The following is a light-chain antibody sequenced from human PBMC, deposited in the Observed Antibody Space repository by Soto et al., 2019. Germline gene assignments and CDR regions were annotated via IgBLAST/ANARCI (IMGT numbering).Light chain of an antibody. Sequence: EIVMTQSPATLSVSPGERATLSCRASQSVSSSQLAWYHQKPGQSPRLLIYGASTRATGIPARFSGSGSGTEFTLTISSLQSEDFAVYYCQQYSSWPLTFGGGTKVEIK. J-gene: IGKJ4*01. CDR3: QQYSSWPLT. V-gene: IGKV3-15*01. CDR1: QSVSSSQ. CDR2: GAS.